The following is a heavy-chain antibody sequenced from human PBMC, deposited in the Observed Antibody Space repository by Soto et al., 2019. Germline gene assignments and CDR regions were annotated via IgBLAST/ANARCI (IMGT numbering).Heavy chain of an antibody. V-gene: IGHV3-23*01. J-gene: IGHJ4*02. CDR2: ITAGGYST. D-gene: IGHD3-22*01. Sequence: EVQLLESGGGLLQPGGSLRLSCGVSGFAFSSHAMSWVRQAPGKGLEWVSSITAGGYSTYYADSVKGRFAISRDNSKNTLYLQMNSLKVEDTSVYFSAKPAPSSSSVYQYYFDYLGQGTLVTVSS. CDR1: GFAFSSHA. CDR3: AKPAPSSSSVYQYYFDY.